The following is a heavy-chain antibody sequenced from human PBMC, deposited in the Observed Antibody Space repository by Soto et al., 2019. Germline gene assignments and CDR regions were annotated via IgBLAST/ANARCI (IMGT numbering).Heavy chain of an antibody. V-gene: IGHV1-46*01. Sequence: QVQLVQSGAEVKKTGASVKVSCKASGYTFTSYYMHWVRQAPGQGLEWMGIINPSGGSTSYAQKFQGRVTMTRDTSTSTVYMELSSLRSEDTSVYYCAIIAVAGTGYFDYWGQGTLVTVSS. CDR2: INPSGGST. CDR3: AIIAVAGTGYFDY. J-gene: IGHJ4*02. D-gene: IGHD6-19*01. CDR1: GYTFTSYY.